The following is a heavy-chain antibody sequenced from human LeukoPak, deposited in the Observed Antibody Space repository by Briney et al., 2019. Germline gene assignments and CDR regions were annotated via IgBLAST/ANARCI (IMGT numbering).Heavy chain of an antibody. J-gene: IGHJ4*02. CDR1: GGSINNYY. D-gene: IGHD2-15*01. CDR3: ARGRGGNPRGFDY. Sequence: PSETLSFICTVSGGSINNYYWSWIRQPPGKGLEWTGYIYYSGSTNYNPSLKSRVAISVDTSKNQFSLKLSSVTAADTAVYYCARGRGGNPRGFDYWGQGTLVTVSS. V-gene: IGHV4-59*01. CDR2: IYYSGST.